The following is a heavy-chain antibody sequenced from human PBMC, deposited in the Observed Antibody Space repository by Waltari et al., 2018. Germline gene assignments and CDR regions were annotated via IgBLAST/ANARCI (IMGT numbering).Heavy chain of an antibody. V-gene: IGHV4-61*09. CDR2: IYTNGNT. D-gene: IGHD3-16*02. J-gene: IGHJ4*02. Sequence: QVQLQESGPGLVTPSQTLSLTCTVSGGSISSGTYYWSWIRQPAGQGLEWIGHIYTNGNTNYNPSLKSRVTISRDTSKNQFSLNLSSVTAADTAVYYCARQGSYNYVGGSYRYSLDYWGQGTLVTVSS. CDR1: GGSISSGTYY. CDR3: ARQGSYNYVGGSYRYSLDY.